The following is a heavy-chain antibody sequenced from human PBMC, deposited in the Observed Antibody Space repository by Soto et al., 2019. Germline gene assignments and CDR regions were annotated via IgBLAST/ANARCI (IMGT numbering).Heavy chain of an antibody. D-gene: IGHD4-4*01. V-gene: IGHV4-59*01. CDR1: GGSISSYY. Sequence: SETLSLTCTVSGGSISSYYWSWIRQPPGKGLEWIGYIYYSGSTNYNPSLKSRVTISVDTSKNQFSQKLSSVTAADTAVYYCARDNYRFDYWGQGTLVTVSS. CDR3: ARDNYRFDY. CDR2: IYYSGST. J-gene: IGHJ4*02.